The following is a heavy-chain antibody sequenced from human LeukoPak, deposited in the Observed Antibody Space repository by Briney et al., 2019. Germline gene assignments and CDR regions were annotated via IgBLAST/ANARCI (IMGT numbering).Heavy chain of an antibody. CDR3: ARGPQLVDYYYVDV. V-gene: IGHV6-1*01. CDR2: TYYRSKWYY. CDR1: QYSVSSNSAA. D-gene: IGHD6-13*01. J-gene: IGHJ6*03. Sequence: SQTLSLTCAISQYSVSSNSAAWNWIRQSPSRGLEWLGRTYYRSKWYYDYVVSVKSRITINPDTSKNQFSLQLNSVTPDDTAVYYCARGPQLVDYYYVDVWGKGTTVTVSS.